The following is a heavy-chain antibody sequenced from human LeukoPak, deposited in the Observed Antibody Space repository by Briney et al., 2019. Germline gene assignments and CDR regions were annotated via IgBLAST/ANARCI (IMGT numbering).Heavy chain of an antibody. CDR3: ARVTRTWAPRFDY. D-gene: IGHD1-14*01. CDR1: GGSISSGDYY. J-gene: IGHJ4*02. Sequence: SETLSLNCTVSGGSISSGDYYWSWIRQPPGKGLEWIGYIYYSGSTYYNPSLKSRVTISVDTSKNQFSLKLSSVTAADTAVYYCARVTRTWAPRFDYWGQGTLVTVSS. CDR2: IYYSGST. V-gene: IGHV4-30-4*01.